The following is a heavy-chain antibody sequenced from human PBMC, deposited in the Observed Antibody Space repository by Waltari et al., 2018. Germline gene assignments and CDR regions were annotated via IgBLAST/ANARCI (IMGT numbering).Heavy chain of an antibody. Sequence: QAPIQQWGTGPLKASETLSLTGAVYNVPLTEYYWSWGRQAPGKGLEWIGEISHEGDTKYNSSLRNRLTLSVDTSTKQFSLTLRSVIAADTATYYCARGGTFPGYYYYMDIWGKGTPVTVSS. V-gene: IGHV4-34*01. CDR2: ISHEGDT. CDR1: NVPLTEYY. J-gene: IGHJ6*03. D-gene: IGHD3-22*01. CDR3: ARGGTFPGYYYYMDI.